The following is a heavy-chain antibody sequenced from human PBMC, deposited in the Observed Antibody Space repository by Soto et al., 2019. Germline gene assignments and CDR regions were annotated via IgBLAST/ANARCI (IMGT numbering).Heavy chain of an antibody. J-gene: IGHJ6*02. CDR3: ARIPYYDFWSGYPNYYYGMDV. D-gene: IGHD3-3*01. V-gene: IGHV4-34*01. CDR2: INHSGST. Sequence: ETLSLTCAVYGGSFSGYYWSWIRQPPGKGLEWIGEINHSGSTNYNPSLKSRVTISVDTSKNRFSLKLSSVTAADTAVYYCARIPYYDFWSGYPNYYYGMDVWGQGTTVPVS. CDR1: GGSFSGYY.